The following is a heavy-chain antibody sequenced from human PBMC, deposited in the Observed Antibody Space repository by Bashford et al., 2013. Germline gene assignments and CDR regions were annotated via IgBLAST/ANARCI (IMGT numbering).Heavy chain of an antibody. CDR3: AKTVFSNYGSYYYHGLDV. CDR1: GGSAVVVIT. J-gene: IGHJ6*02. V-gene: IGHV4-39*01. Sequence: SETLSLTCSVSGGSAVVVITGAGSASPQGRGWSALGVSFIRGSTYYNPSLKSRVIISVDPSKNQFSLKLNSVTAADTAVYYCAKTVFSNYGSYYYHGLDVWGQGTTVTVSS. D-gene: IGHD4-11*01. CDR2: SFIRGST.